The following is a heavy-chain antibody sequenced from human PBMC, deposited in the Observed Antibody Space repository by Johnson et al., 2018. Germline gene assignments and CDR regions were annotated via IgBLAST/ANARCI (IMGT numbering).Heavy chain of an antibody. J-gene: IGHJ6*02. V-gene: IGHV1-69*12. CDR3: ASLYSGGSRDMDV. D-gene: IGHD5-12*01. CDR1: RGTFNNYA. Sequence: QVQLVQSGAEVKKPGSSVKVSCKGSRGTFNNYAISWVRQAPGQGLEWMGGIIPIFGTITYAQNFQGRVTLTADESTNTAYLELSGLTSDDTAIYYCASLYSGGSRDMDVWGQGTTVTVSS. CDR2: IIPIFGTI.